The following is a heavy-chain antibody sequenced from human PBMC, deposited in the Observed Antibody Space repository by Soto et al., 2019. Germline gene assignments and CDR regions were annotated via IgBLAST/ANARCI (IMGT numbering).Heavy chain of an antibody. V-gene: IGHV1-69*02. CDR1: GGTFNRYT. Sequence: ASVKVSCKGSGGTFNRYTITWVRQAPGQGLEWMGRIIPMFGIASYAQNFQGRVTITADKSTSTAYMELSSLRSEDTAVYYCARIQGSSGYWGQGTLVTVSS. CDR2: IIPMFGIA. D-gene: IGHD6-6*01. CDR3: ARIQGSSGY. J-gene: IGHJ4*02.